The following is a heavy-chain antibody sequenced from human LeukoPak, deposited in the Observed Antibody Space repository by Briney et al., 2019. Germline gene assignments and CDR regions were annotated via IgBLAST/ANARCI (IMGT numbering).Heavy chain of an antibody. V-gene: IGHV3-30*18. Sequence: PGGSLRLSCAASGFTFSIYGMHWVRQAPGRGLEWVAVISFDGSNKYYADSVKGRFTISRDNSKNTLYLQINSLRAEDTAVYYCAKDDGYYYYGMDVWGQGTTVTVSS. CDR3: AKDDGYYYYGMDV. J-gene: IGHJ6*02. CDR2: ISFDGSNK. CDR1: GFTFSIYG. D-gene: IGHD5-24*01.